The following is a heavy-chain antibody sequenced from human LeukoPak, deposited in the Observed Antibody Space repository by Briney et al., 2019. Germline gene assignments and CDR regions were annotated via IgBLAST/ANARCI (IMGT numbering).Heavy chain of an antibody. CDR1: GYSFSNYG. CDR3: ARTDVCQDN. D-gene: IGHD5/OR15-5a*01. CDR2: IAVFNGKT. Sequence: ASVKVSCKASGYSFSNYGISWLRQAPGHPGQGLEWMGWIAVFNGKTDYAQKFQGRVTLTTDTSTSTAYVELRSLRSDDTAIYYCARTDVCQDNWGQGTLVTVSS. J-gene: IGHJ4*02. V-gene: IGHV1-18*01.